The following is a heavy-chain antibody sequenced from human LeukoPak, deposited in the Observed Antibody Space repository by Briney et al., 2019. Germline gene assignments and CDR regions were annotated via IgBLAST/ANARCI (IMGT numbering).Heavy chain of an antibody. CDR2: INPNSGGT. D-gene: IGHD1-26*01. Sequence: GASVKVSCNASGYTFTGYYMHWVRQAPGQGLEWMGWINPNSGGTNYAQKFQGRVTMTRDTSISTAYMELSRLRSDDTAVYYCAREGDSGSYYVYFDYWGQGTLVTVSS. V-gene: IGHV1-2*02. CDR3: AREGDSGSYYVYFDY. CDR1: GYTFTGYY. J-gene: IGHJ4*02.